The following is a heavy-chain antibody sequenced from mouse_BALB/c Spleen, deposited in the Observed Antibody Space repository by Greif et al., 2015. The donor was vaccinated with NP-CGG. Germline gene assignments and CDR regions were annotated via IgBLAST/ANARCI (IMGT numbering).Heavy chain of an antibody. D-gene: IGHD2-3*01. J-gene: IGHJ1*01. V-gene: IGHV1-15*01. CDR2: IDPETGGT. CDR1: GYTFTDYE. Sequence: VQLQQSGAELVRPGASVTLSCKASGYTFTDYEMHWVKQTPVHGLEWIGAIDPETGGTAYNQKFKGKATLTADKSSSTAYMELRSLTSEDSAVYYCTRSGDGYYEGWYFDVWGAGTTVTVSS. CDR3: TRSGDGYYEGWYFDV.